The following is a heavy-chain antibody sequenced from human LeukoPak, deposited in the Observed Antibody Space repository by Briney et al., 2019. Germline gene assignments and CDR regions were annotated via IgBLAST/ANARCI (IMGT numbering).Heavy chain of an antibody. CDR1: GFTFSSYG. D-gene: IGHD5-18*01. CDR3: ARDTAMANFDY. CDR2: IWYDGSNK. V-gene: IGHV3-33*01. J-gene: IGHJ4*02. Sequence: GGSLRLSCAASGFTFSSYGMHRVRQAPGKGLEWVAVIWYDGSNKYYADSVKGRFTISRDNSKNTLYLQMNSLRAEDTAVYYCARDTAMANFDYWGQGTLVTVSS.